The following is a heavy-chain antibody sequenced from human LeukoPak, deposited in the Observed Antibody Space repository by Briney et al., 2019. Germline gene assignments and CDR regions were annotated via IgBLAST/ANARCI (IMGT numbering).Heavy chain of an antibody. D-gene: IGHD3-10*01. Sequence: GGSLSLSCAASGFIFSSYGRRWLRPARGKGREWVSAISDNGGSTYYADSVQGRFTISRDNSKNTLYLQVNTLRAEDTAVYYCAKETPLLRWFGEPGLRWFDPWGQGLLVTVS. V-gene: IGHV3-23*01. CDR2: ISDNGGST. J-gene: IGHJ5*02. CDR1: GFIFSSYG. CDR3: AKETPLLRWFGEPGLRWFDP.